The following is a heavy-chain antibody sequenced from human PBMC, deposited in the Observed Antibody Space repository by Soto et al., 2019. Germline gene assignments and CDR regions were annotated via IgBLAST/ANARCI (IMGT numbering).Heavy chain of an antibody. CDR2: IYDNGGA. J-gene: IGHJ4*02. V-gene: IGHV4-31*03. Sequence: QVQLQESGPGLVKPSQTLSLTCTVSGDSISSGGYYWSWIRQHPGKGLEWIGYIYDNGGAYYSPSRKGRVVISVDRSENQFALRLSSVTAADTAVYYCARVKGGTTRRAFDSWGQGTLVTVSS. CDR1: GDSISSGGYY. D-gene: IGHD1-7*01. CDR3: ARVKGGTTRRAFDS.